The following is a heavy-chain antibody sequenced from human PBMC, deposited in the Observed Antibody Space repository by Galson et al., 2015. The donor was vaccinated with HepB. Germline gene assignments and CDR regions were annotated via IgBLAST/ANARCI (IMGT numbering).Heavy chain of an antibody. Sequence: SLRLSCAASGFTFSSYGMHWVRQAPGKGLEWVAVIWYDGSNKYYADSVKGRFTISRDNSKNTLYLQMNSLRAEDTAVYYCARSEGAGSYPYYFDYWGQGTLVTVSS. D-gene: IGHD1-26*01. CDR1: GFTFSSYG. CDR3: ARSEGAGSYPYYFDY. J-gene: IGHJ4*02. V-gene: IGHV3-33*01. CDR2: IWYDGSNK.